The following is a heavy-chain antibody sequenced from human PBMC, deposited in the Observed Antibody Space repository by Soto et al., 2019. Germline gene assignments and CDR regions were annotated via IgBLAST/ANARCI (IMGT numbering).Heavy chain of an antibody. J-gene: IGHJ5*02. D-gene: IGHD3-22*01. CDR3: ARYYFDSSGYSNWFDP. CDR2: IHYSGRT. Sequence: TLCIRCAVSGGSITSGAYHWTWIPPHPGKGLEWIAYIHYSGRTYYNPSLKSRVTISVYTSNNQFSLKLSSVTAADTAVYYCARYYFDSSGYSNWFDPWGQGTLVTVSS. CDR1: GGSITSGAYH. V-gene: IGHV4-31*02.